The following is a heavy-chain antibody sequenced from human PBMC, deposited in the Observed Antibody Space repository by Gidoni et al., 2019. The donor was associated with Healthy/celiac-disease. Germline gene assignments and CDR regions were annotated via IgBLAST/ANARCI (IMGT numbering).Heavy chain of an antibody. Sequence: QVQLVESGGGVVQPGRSLRLPCAASGFTFGSLGIHWVRQAPGKGLEWVAVIWYDGSNKYYADSVKGRFTISRDNSKNTLYLQMNSLRAEDTAVYYCARDARDIVVVVAATRAGPLDYWGQGTLVTVSS. D-gene: IGHD2-15*01. CDR2: IWYDGSNK. CDR1: GFTFGSLG. CDR3: ARDARDIVVVVAATRAGPLDY. V-gene: IGHV3-33*01. J-gene: IGHJ4*02.